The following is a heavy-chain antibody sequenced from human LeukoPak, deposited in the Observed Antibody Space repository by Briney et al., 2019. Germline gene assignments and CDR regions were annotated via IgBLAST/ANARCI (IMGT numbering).Heavy chain of an antibody. J-gene: IGHJ4*02. D-gene: IGHD4-23*01. CDR1: GGSFSGYY. CDR3: ARGGGFAH. CDR2: INHSGST. V-gene: IGHV4-34*01. Sequence: SETLSLTCAVYGGSFSGYYWSWIRQPPGKGLEWIGEINHSGSTNYNPALKSRVTISVDPSKNQFSLKLSSVTAADTAVYYCARGGGFAHWGQGTLVTVSS.